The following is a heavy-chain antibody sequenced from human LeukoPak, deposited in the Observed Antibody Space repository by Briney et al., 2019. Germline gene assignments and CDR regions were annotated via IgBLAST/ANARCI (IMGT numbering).Heavy chain of an antibody. CDR2: INPNSGGT. J-gene: IGHJ4*02. Sequence: ATVRVSCKASGYSFTTFAMNWVRQDPGQGLEWMGWINPNSGGTNYAQKFQGRVTMTRDTSISTAYMELSRLRSDDTAVYYCARTRYSSSWYSYWGQGTLVTVSS. D-gene: IGHD6-13*01. CDR1: GYSFTTFA. V-gene: IGHV1-2*02. CDR3: ARTRYSSSWYSY.